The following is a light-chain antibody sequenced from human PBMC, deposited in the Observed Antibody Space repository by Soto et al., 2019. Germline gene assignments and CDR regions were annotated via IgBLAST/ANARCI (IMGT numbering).Light chain of an antibody. CDR2: GVT. CDR1: SSDIGAYNY. J-gene: IGLJ2*01. V-gene: IGLV2-14*01. CDR3: SSYGGSNTVV. Sequence: QSALTQPASVSGSPGQSITISCTGSSSDIGAYNYVSWYQQHPGKAPKLMIYGVTNRPSGVSNRFSASKSGNTASLTVSGLQAEDEADYYCSSYGGSNTVVFGGGTKLTVL.